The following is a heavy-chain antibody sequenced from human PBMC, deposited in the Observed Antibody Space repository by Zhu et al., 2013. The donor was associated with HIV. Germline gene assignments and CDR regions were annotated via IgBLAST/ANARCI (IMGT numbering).Heavy chain of an antibody. J-gene: IGHJ4*02. Sequence: QVQLLQSGTEMKKPGASLKVSCRASGYTFNDYAIHWVRQAPGKGLEWMGSLNTNSGDTKYLQKFQGRVTITRDTSTGTVYMDLSSLTSDDTAVYYCARVGDWGSGNTYWGEDWGYWGQGTLVIVSS. V-gene: IGHV1-2*02. CDR2: LNTNSGDT. CDR3: ARVGDWGSGNTYWGEDWGY. D-gene: IGHD7-27*01. CDR1: GYTFNDYA.